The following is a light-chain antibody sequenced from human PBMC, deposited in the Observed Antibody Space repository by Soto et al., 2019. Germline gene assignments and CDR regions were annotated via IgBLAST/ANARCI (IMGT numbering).Light chain of an antibody. V-gene: IGKV1-27*01. CDR1: HDIRDH. Sequence: IQMTQSPSSLSASVGDRVTLTCQASHDIRDHLNWYQQKPGKPPKLLIYAASTLQSGVPSRFSGSGSGTDFTLTISSLQPEDVATYYCQKYNSAPWTFGQGTKVDIK. CDR2: AAS. CDR3: QKYNSAPWT. J-gene: IGKJ1*01.